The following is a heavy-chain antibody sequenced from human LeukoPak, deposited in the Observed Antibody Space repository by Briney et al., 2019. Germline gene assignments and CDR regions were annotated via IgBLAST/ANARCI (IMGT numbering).Heavy chain of an antibody. Sequence: PGGSLRLSCAASGFTFSSYGMSWVRQAPGKGLEWVSAISGSGGSTYYADSVKGRFTISRDNAKNSLYLQMNSLRAEDTAVYYCAREVNRGDDYWGQGTLVTVSS. J-gene: IGHJ4*02. CDR1: GFTFSSYG. CDR3: AREVNRGDDY. V-gene: IGHV3-23*01. CDR2: ISGSGGST. D-gene: IGHD2-21*01.